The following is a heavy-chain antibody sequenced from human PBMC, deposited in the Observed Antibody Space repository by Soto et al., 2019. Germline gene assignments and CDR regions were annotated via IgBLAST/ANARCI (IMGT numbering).Heavy chain of an antibody. V-gene: IGHV1-69*13. CDR1: GGTFSSYA. CDR3: ASPPRGGQRWDFDY. J-gene: IGHJ4*02. Sequence: ASVKVSCKASGGTFSSYAISWVRQAPGQGLEWMGGIIPIFGTANYAQKFQGRVTITADESTSTAYMELSSLRSEDTAVYYCASPPRGGQRWDFDYWGQGTLVTVSS. CDR2: IIPIFGTA. D-gene: IGHD1-26*01.